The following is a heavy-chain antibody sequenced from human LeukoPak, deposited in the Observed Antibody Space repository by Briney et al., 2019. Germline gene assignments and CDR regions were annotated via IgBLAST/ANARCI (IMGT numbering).Heavy chain of an antibody. D-gene: IGHD5-18*01. J-gene: IGHJ4*02. CDR2: ISSSSSCI. Sequence: GGSLRLSCAASGFTFSSYSMNWVRQAPGKGLEWVSSISSSSSCIYYADSVKGRFTISRDNAKNSLYLQMNSLRAEDTAVYYCARTRGFSYGLIDYWGQGTLVTVSS. V-gene: IGHV3-21*01. CDR1: GFTFSSYS. CDR3: ARTRGFSYGLIDY.